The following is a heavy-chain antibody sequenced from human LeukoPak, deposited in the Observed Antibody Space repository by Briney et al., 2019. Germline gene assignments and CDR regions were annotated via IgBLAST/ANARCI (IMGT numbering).Heavy chain of an antibody. J-gene: IGHJ4*02. CDR3: TTDLRWLQSLPDY. V-gene: IGHV3-15*01. D-gene: IGHD5-24*01. Sequence: SGGSLRLSCAASGFTFSNGWMSWVRQAPGKGLEWVGRIKSKTDGGATDYAAPVKGRFTISRDDSKNTLYLQMNSLKTEDTAVYYCTTDLRWLQSLPDYWGQGTLVTVSS. CDR1: GFTFSNGW. CDR2: IKSKTDGGAT.